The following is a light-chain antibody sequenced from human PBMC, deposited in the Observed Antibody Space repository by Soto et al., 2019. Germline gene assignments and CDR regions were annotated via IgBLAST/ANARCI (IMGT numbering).Light chain of an antibody. V-gene: IGKV4-1*01. CDR1: QSVLYSSNNKNY. J-gene: IGKJ1*01. CDR3: QQYYSTLWT. Sequence: DIVMTQSPDSLAVSLGERATINCRSSQSVLYSSNNKNYLAWYQQKPGQPPKVLIYWASTRESGVPERFSGSGSGTDFTLTISSLQAEDVAIYYCQQYYSTLWTFGQGTKVEIK. CDR2: WAS.